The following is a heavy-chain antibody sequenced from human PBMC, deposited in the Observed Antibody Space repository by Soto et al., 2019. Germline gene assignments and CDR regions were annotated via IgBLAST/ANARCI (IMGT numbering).Heavy chain of an antibody. CDR2: IKEDGGDK. J-gene: IGHJ4*02. V-gene: IGHV3-7*05. CDR3: ARDQWRLFDY. Sequence: EVQLVESGGGLVQPGVSLRLSCAASGFTFSNYWMSWVRQAPGKGLEWVASIKEDGGDKYYVDSVRGRFTISRDNAKNSVFLQMSSLRAEDTAVYYCARDQWRLFDYWGQGTLVTVSS. D-gene: IGHD6-19*01. CDR1: GFTFSNYW.